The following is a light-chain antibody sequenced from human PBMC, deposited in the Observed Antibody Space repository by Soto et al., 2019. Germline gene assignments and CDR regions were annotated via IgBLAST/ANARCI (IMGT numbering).Light chain of an antibody. Sequence: EIVLTQSPGSLSFSPVERATLTYRASQSVSNNYLAWYKQKPGQAPRLLIYGESNRATGIPDRFSGSGSGTDFTLTISRLEPEDFAVYYCQQYGSSGTFGQGTKVDI. CDR2: GES. CDR1: QSVSNNY. J-gene: IGKJ1*01. CDR3: QQYGSSGT. V-gene: IGKV3-20*01.